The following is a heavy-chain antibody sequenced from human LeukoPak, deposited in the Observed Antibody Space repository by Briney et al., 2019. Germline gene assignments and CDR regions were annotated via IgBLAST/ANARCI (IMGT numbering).Heavy chain of an antibody. Sequence: GGSLRLSCAASGFTFSSYGMHWVRQAPGKGLEWVAFIRYDGSDKYYPDSVKCRFTISRDNSKNTLYLQMNSLRAEDTAVYYCATGITYYDYVWGSYPYYWGQGTLVTVSS. V-gene: IGHV3-30*02. D-gene: IGHD3-16*02. CDR1: GFTFSSYG. CDR3: ATGITYYDYVWGSYPYY. J-gene: IGHJ4*02. CDR2: IRYDGSDK.